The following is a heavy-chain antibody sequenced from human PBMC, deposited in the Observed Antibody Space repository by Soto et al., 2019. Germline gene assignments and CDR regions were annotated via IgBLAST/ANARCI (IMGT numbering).Heavy chain of an antibody. Sequence: GGSLRLSCAASGFTFSSYAMSWVRQAPGKGLEWVSAISGSGGSTYYADSVKGRFTISRDNSKNTLYLQMNSLRAEDTAVYYCAKSKGYYDFWSGYYDGMDVWGQGTTVTVSS. V-gene: IGHV3-23*01. D-gene: IGHD3-3*01. CDR1: GFTFSSYA. J-gene: IGHJ6*02. CDR2: ISGSGGST. CDR3: AKSKGYYDFWSGYYDGMDV.